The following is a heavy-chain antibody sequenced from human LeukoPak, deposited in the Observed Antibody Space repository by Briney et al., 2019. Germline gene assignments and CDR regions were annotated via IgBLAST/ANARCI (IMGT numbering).Heavy chain of an antibody. CDR3: ARVRLRNGYNWFDP. CDR1: GYTFTSYD. Sequence: EASVKVSCKASGYTFTSYDINWVRQATGQGLEWMGWMNPNSGNTGYAQKFQGRVTMTRNTSISTAYMELSSLTFEDTAVYYCARVRLRNGYNWFDPWGQGTLVTVSS. D-gene: IGHD3-3*01. V-gene: IGHV1-8*01. J-gene: IGHJ5*02. CDR2: MNPNSGNT.